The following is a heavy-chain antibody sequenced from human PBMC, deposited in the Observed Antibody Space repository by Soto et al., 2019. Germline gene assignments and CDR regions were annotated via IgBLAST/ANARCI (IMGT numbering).Heavy chain of an antibody. CDR2: TYWNDND. D-gene: IGHD6-19*01. Sequence: SGPTLVNPTQTLTLTCSFSGFSLTSTGVGVGWFRQPPGKALEWLGLTYWNDNDRYRSSLRSRLTITKDTSKNQVVLTMTNMDPEDTATYYCAHRPGGSGWRYYFDYWGQGTLVTVSS. CDR1: GFSLTSTGVG. J-gene: IGHJ4*02. V-gene: IGHV2-5*01. CDR3: AHRPGGSGWRYYFDY.